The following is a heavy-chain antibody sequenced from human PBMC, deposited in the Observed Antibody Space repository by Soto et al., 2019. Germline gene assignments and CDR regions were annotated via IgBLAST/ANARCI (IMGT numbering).Heavy chain of an antibody. CDR1: GGSISSYY. J-gene: IGHJ6*03. CDR3: ARLSRDPPDYYYYYMDV. D-gene: IGHD2-21*02. CDR2: IYYSGST. Sequence: PSETLSLTCTVSGGSISSYYWSWIRQPPGKGLEWIGYIYYSGSTNYNPSLKSRVTISVDTSKNQFSLKLSSVTAADTAVYYCARLSRDPPDYYYYYMDVWGEGTTVTVSS. V-gene: IGHV4-59*08.